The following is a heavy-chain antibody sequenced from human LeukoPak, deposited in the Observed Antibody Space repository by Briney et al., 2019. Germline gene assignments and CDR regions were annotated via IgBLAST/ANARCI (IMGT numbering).Heavy chain of an antibody. CDR3: ARDCSGGSCYSGRYYYYYGMDV. CDR1: GYTFTGYY. V-gene: IGHV1-8*02. D-gene: IGHD2-15*01. CDR2: MNPNSGNT. J-gene: IGHJ6*02. Sequence: ASVKVSCKASGYTFTGYYMHWVRQATGQGLEWMGWMNPNSGNTGYAQKFQGRVTMTRNTSISTAYMELSSLRSEDTAVYYCARDCSGGSCYSGRYYYYYGMDVWGQGTTVTVSS.